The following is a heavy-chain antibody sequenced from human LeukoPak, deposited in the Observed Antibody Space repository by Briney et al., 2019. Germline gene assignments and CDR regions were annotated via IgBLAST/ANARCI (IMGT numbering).Heavy chain of an antibody. CDR2: ISAYNGNT. CDR3: ARAGGSYPDYFDY. CDR1: GYTFTSYG. V-gene: IGHV1-18*01. Sequence: ASVKVSCKASGYTFTSYGISWVRQAPGQGLEWMGWISAYNGNTNYAQKLQGRVTMTTDTSTSTASMELSSLRSDGTAVYYCARAGGSYPDYFDYWGQGTLVTVSS. J-gene: IGHJ4*02. D-gene: IGHD1-26*01.